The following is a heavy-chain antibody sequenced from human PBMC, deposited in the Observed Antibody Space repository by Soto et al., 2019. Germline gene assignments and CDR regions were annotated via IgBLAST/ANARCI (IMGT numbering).Heavy chain of an antibody. CDR1: GYSFTIYW. D-gene: IGHD3-9*01. CDR2: IYPGDSDT. J-gene: IGHJ4*02. CDR3: ARTYYDILTGYYPYYFDY. Sequence: GESLKISCKGAGYSFTIYWSGWVRQMPWKGLEWMGIIYPGDSDTRYSPSFQGQVTISADKSISTAYLQWSSLKASDTAMYYCARTYYDILTGYYPYYFDYWGQATLVTVSS. V-gene: IGHV5-51*01.